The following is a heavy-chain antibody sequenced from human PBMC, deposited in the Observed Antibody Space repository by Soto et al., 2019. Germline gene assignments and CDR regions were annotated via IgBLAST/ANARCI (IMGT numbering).Heavy chain of an antibody. V-gene: IGHV4-39*01. J-gene: IGHJ4*02. CDR2: IYYSGST. Sequence: QLQLQESGPGLVKPSETLSLTCTVSGGSISSSSYYWGWIRQPPGKGLEWIGSIYYSGSTYYNPSLKSRVNISVDTSKNQFSLKLSSVTAADTAVYYCARHTPAISISDHWGQGTLVTVSS. CDR3: ARHTPAISISDH. CDR1: GGSISSSSYY. D-gene: IGHD2-15*01.